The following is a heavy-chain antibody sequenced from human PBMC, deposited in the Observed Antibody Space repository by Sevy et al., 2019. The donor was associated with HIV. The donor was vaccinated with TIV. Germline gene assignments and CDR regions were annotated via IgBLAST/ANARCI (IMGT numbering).Heavy chain of an antibody. J-gene: IGHJ4*02. CDR2: LQSGGST. Sequence: GGSLRLSCEVSGFTVSSKYMSWVRHAPGKGLEWVSVLQSGGSTHYADSVKGRFTISRDNSKNTLYLQMNSLRAEDTAVYYCTRSLASGYFVTFDHWGQGALVTVSS. D-gene: IGHD5-12*01. CDR3: TRSLASGYFVTFDH. V-gene: IGHV3-53*01. CDR1: GFTVSSKY.